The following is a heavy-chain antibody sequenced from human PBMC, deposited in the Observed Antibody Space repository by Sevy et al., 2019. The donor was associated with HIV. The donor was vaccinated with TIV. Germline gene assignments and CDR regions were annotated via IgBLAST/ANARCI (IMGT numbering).Heavy chain of an antibody. V-gene: IGHV3-30*02. CDR3: AKALWFSQGGYYYYGMDV. CDR1: GFTFSSYG. D-gene: IGHD3-10*01. J-gene: IGHJ6*02. Sequence: GGSLRLSCAASGFTFSSYGMHWVRQAPGKGLEWVAFIRYDGSNKYYADSVMGRFTISRDNSKNTLSLQMNSLRAEDTAVYYCAKALWFSQGGYYYYGMDVWGQGTTVTVSS. CDR2: IRYDGSNK.